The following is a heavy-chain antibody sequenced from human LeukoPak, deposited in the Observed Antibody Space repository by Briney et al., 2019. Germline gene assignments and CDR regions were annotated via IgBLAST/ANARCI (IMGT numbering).Heavy chain of an antibody. Sequence: SETLSLTCTVSGYSISSGYYWGWIRQPPGKGLEWIGSVYYTGASYYNPSLKSRVTISIDTSKKHFSLKLTSVAAAYTAGYYCARGAPPQNWGQGTLVTVSS. J-gene: IGHJ4*02. CDR3: ARGAPPQN. CDR1: GYSISSGYY. V-gene: IGHV4-38-2*02. CDR2: VYYTGAS.